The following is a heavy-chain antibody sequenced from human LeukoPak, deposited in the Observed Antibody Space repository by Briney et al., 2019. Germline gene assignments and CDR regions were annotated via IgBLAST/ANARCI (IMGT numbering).Heavy chain of an antibody. CDR1: GGSISTGGYY. V-gene: IGHV4-31*03. Sequence: PSQTLSLTCTVSGGSISTGGYYWTWIRQHPGKGLEWIGYIYNSGTTYYNPSLESRVTISVDTSKNQFSLKLSSVTAADTAVYYCARHNGDYAFYYYYYGMDVWGQGTTVTVSS. J-gene: IGHJ6*02. CDR2: IYNSGTT. D-gene: IGHD4-17*01. CDR3: ARHNGDYAFYYYYYGMDV.